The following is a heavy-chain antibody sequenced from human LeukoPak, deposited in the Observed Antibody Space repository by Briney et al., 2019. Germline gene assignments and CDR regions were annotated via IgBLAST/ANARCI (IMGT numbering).Heavy chain of an antibody. Sequence: PGGSLRLSCAASGFKFSDSYMSWIRQAPGKGLEWISYIGPTSTKNSYADSVEGRFTISRDNDRNSLYLQMGSLEDGDTAIYYCARGGNWFDPWGQGTLVTVSS. CDR2: IGPTSTKN. CDR3: ARGGNWFDP. D-gene: IGHD3-16*01. J-gene: IGHJ5*02. V-gene: IGHV3-11*04. CDR1: GFKFSDSY.